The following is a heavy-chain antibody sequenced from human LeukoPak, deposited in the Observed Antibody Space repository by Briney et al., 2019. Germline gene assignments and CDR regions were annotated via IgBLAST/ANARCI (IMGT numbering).Heavy chain of an antibody. D-gene: IGHD3-9*01. J-gene: IGHJ4*02. CDR2: ITGSGTNR. Sequence: PGGSLRPSCVASGFTFSNYAMSWVRQAPGKGLEWVSAITGSGTNRYYADSLKGRFTTSRDNSKNTVFLQMNSLRHEDTAIYYCVIWGDYDVLTGYYVPDYWGQGTLVTVAS. CDR1: GFTFSNYA. V-gene: IGHV3-23*01. CDR3: VIWGDYDVLTGYYVPDY.